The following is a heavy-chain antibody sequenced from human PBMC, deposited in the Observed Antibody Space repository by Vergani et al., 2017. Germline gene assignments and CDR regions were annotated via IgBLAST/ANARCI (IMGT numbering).Heavy chain of an antibody. Sequence: QVQLQQWGAGLLKPSETLSLTCAVYGGSFSGYYWSWIRQPPGKGLEWIGEINHSGSTHYNPSLKSRVTISVDTSKNQFSLKLSSVTAADTAVYYCARGGVTWWLRPEDFDYWGQGTLVTVSS. CDR2: INHSGST. CDR3: ARGGVTWWLRPEDFDY. D-gene: IGHD5-12*01. CDR1: GGSFSGYY. J-gene: IGHJ4*02. V-gene: IGHV4-34*01.